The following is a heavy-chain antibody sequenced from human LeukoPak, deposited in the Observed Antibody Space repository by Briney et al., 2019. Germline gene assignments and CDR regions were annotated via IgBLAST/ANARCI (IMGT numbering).Heavy chain of an antibody. Sequence: PGGSLRLSCAASGFTFSKSWMSWVRQAPGKGLEGVANIKQDGSEKYYVDSVKDRFTISRDNAKNSLYLEMNSLRVEDTAVYYCATRAAPITTAMIFDYWGQGTLVTVSS. V-gene: IGHV3-7*03. J-gene: IGHJ4*02. D-gene: IGHD3-3*01. CDR3: ATRAAPITTAMIFDY. CDR2: IKQDGSEK. CDR1: GFTFSKSW.